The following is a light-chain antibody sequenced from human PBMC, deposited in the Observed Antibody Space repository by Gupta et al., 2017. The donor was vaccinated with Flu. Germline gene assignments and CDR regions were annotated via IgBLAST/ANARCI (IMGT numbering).Light chain of an antibody. Sequence: GKTATIACGGNSIGSKTVHWYQQKPGQAPVLVVYDNSDRPSGIPERFSGSNSGNTATLTISRVEAGDEADYYCQVWDTTNYRPVFGPGTKVTVL. V-gene: IGLV3-21*03. J-gene: IGLJ1*01. CDR1: SIGSKT. CDR2: DNS. CDR3: QVWDTTNYRPV.